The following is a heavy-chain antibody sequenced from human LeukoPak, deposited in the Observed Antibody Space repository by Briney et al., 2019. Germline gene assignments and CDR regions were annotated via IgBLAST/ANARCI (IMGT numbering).Heavy chain of an antibody. CDR1: GYTFSGYY. Sequence: ASVKVSCKASGYTFSGYYMHWVRQAPGQGLEWVGWINPNSGGTNYAQNLQGRVTMTTDTSTSTVYMELRSLRSDDTAVYYCAFSSYYLQGNYYYMDVWGKGTTVTVSS. V-gene: IGHV1-2*02. CDR2: INPNSGGT. CDR3: AFSSYYLQGNYYYMDV. J-gene: IGHJ6*03. D-gene: IGHD1-26*01.